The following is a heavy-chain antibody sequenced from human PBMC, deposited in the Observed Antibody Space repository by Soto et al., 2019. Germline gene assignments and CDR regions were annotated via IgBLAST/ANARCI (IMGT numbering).Heavy chain of an antibody. CDR2: FIPIFGTA. V-gene: IGHV1-69*06. Sequence: QVQLVQSGAEVKKPGSSVKVSCKASGGTFSSYAISWVRQAPGLGLEWMGGFIPIFGTANYAQKFQGRVTITAEKSTSTAYMELSSLRSEDTAVYYCAGDLTYYYDSSGRNWFDPWGQGTLVTVSS. CDR1: GGTFSSYA. CDR3: AGDLTYYYDSSGRNWFDP. J-gene: IGHJ5*02. D-gene: IGHD3-22*01.